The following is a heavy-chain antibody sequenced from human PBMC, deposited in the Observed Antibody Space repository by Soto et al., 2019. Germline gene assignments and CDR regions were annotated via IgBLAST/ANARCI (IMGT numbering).Heavy chain of an antibody. V-gene: IGHV4-34*01. CDR2: INHSGST. CDR1: GGSFSGYY. CDR3: ASFDLGFDY. Sequence: SETLSLTCAVYGGSFSGYYWSWIRQPPGKGLEWIGEINHSGSTNYNPSLKSRVTISVDTSKNQFSLKLSSVTAADTAVYYCASFDLGFDYWGQGTLVTVSS. J-gene: IGHJ4*02. D-gene: IGHD3-9*01.